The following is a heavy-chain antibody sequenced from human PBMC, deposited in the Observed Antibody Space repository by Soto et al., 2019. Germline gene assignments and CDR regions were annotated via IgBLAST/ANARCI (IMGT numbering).Heavy chain of an antibody. CDR3: AREFWRNDAGSPGRGESDY. Sequence: QVQLVESGGGVVQPGRSLRLSCAASGFTFSSYGMHWVRQAPGKGLEWVAVIWYDGSNKYYADSVKGRFTISRDNSKNTLYLQMNSLRAEDTAVYYCAREFWRNDAGSPGRGESDYWGQGTLVTVSS. D-gene: IGHD3-10*01. CDR2: IWYDGSNK. V-gene: IGHV3-33*01. CDR1: GFTFSSYG. J-gene: IGHJ4*02.